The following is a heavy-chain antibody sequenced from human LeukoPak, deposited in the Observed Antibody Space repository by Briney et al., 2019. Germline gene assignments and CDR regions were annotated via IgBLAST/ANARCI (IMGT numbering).Heavy chain of an antibody. CDR3: ACDDILSLDDAFDI. CDR2: ISSSSSYI. CDR1: GFTFSSYS. V-gene: IGHV3-21*01. J-gene: IGHJ3*02. D-gene: IGHD3-9*01. Sequence: GGSLRLSCAASGFTFSSYSMNWVRQAPGKGLEWVSSISSSSSYIYYADSVKGRFTISRDNAKNSLYLQMNSLRAEDTAVYYCACDDILSLDDAFDIWGQGTMVTVCS.